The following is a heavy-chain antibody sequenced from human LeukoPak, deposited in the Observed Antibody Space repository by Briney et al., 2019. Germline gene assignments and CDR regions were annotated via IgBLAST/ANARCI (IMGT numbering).Heavy chain of an antibody. CDR1: GYTFTGYY. CDR3: ARVVSSGWYWVYFDY. Sequence: ASVKVSCKASGYTFTGYYMHWVRQAPGQGLEWMGWINPNSGGTNYAQKFQGRVTMTRDTSISTAYMGLSRLRSDDTAVYYCARVVSSGWYWVYFDYWGQGTLVTVSS. J-gene: IGHJ4*02. V-gene: IGHV1-2*02. D-gene: IGHD6-19*01. CDR2: INPNSGGT.